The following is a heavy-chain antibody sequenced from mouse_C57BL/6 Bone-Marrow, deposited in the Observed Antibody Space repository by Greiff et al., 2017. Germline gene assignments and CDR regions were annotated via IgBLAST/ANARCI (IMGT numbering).Heavy chain of an antibody. D-gene: IGHD2-1*01. CDR2: INPSSGYT. CDR1: GYTFTSYW. V-gene: IGHV1-7*01. Sequence: QVQLQQSGAELAKPGASVKLSCKASGYTFTSYWMHWVKQRPGQGLEWIGYINPSSGYTKYNQKFKDKATLTADKSSSTAYMQLSSLTYEDSAVYYCASPYGNYVAWFAYWGQGTLVTVSA. CDR3: ASPYGNYVAWFAY. J-gene: IGHJ3*01.